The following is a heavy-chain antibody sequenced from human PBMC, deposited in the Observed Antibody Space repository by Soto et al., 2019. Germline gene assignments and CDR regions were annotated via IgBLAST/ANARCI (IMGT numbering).Heavy chain of an antibody. CDR2: ISGSGVST. CDR3: AKDRGVVVVVTTGGAFDL. CDR1: EFTFSSYA. Sequence: EVQLLESGGGLVHPGGSLRLSCEVSEFTFSSYAMSWVRQAPGQGLEWVSTISGSGVSTYYGDSVKGRFTISRDNSKNTLYLQMNSLRVEDTAMYYCAKDRGVVVVVTTGGAFDLWGQGTMVTVSS. V-gene: IGHV3-23*01. D-gene: IGHD3-22*01. J-gene: IGHJ3*01.